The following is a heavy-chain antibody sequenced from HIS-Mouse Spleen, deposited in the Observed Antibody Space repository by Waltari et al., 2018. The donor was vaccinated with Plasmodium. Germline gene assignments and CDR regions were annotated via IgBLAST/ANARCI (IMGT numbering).Heavy chain of an antibody. J-gene: IGHJ1*01. Sequence: QVQLVQSGAEVKKPGASVKVSCKASGYTFTGDYMHWVRQAPGQWLEWMGWINPNSGGTNYAQKFQGRVTMTRDTSISTAYMELSRLRSDDTAVYYCARVLGYKAAAGTFVEYFQHWGQGTLVTVSS. CDR2: INPNSGGT. CDR1: GYTFTGDY. CDR3: ARVLGYKAAAGTFVEYFQH. V-gene: IGHV1-2*02. D-gene: IGHD6-13*01.